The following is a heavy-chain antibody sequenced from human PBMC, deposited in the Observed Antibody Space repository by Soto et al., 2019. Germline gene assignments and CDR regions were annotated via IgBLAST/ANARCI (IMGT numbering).Heavy chain of an antibody. CDR3: AKGRYSGYDSSFDY. V-gene: IGHV3-23*01. J-gene: IGHJ4*02. CDR1: GFIFSTSA. D-gene: IGHD5-12*01. Sequence: GGSLRLSCAASGFIFSTSAMNWVRRAPGKGLQWVSVITGSGSSTYYADSVKGRFTISRDNSKNTLYLQMNSLRVEDTAIYYCAKGRYSGYDSSFDYWGQGILVTVSS. CDR2: ITGSGSST.